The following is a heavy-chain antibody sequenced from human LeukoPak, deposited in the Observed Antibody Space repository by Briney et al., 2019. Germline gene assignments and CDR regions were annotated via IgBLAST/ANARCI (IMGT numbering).Heavy chain of an antibody. CDR2: ISSSSSTI. V-gene: IGHV3-48*01. CDR3: ARSLRNASDI. D-gene: IGHD3-3*01. J-gene: IGHJ3*02. CDR1: GFTFSTYS. Sequence: GGSLRLSCAASGFTFSTYSMNWVRQAPGKGLEWVSYISSSSSTIYYADSVKGRFTISRDNANNSLYLQMNSLRAEDTAVYYCARSLRNASDIWGQGTMVTVSS.